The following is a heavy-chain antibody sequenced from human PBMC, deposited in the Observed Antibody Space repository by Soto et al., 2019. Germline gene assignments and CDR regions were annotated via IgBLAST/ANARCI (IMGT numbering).Heavy chain of an antibody. D-gene: IGHD2-15*01. V-gene: IGHV1-18*01. CDR1: GCTFTRYG. Sequence: XSVKVSCKASGCTFTRYGISWVRQAPGQGLEWMGWXSAYNXNTNYEKKLQXXVTMTKDXXKSKDYMEMRSLRSDDTAVYYCARDHGRNWFDPWGQGTLVTVSS. J-gene: IGHJ5*02. CDR2: XSAYNXNT. CDR3: ARDHGRNWFDP.